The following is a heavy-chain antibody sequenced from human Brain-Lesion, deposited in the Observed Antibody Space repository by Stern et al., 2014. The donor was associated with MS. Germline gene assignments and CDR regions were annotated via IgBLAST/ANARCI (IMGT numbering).Heavy chain of an antibody. CDR2: IVVGSGNT. CDR1: GFTFTSSA. Sequence: QLVESGPEVKKPGTSVKVSCKASGFTFTSSAVQWVRQARGQPLEWKGWIVVGSGNTNYAQKFQERVTITRDMSTSTAYMELSSLRSEDTAVYYCAADPTTGSSSWYYIPNWFDPWGQGTLVTVSS. J-gene: IGHJ5*02. D-gene: IGHD6-13*01. CDR3: AADPTTGSSSWYYIPNWFDP. V-gene: IGHV1-58*01.